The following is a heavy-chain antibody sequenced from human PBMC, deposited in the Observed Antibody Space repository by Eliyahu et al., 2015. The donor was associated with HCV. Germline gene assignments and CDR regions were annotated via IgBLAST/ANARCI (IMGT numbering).Heavy chain of an antibody. CDR1: GFSLSTSGVG. D-gene: IGHD3-3*01. J-gene: IGHJ4*02. Sequence: QITLKESGPTLVKPTQTLTLTCTFSGFSLSTSGVGVGWIRQPPGKALEWLALIYWNDDKRYSPSLKSRLTITKDTSKNQVVLTMTNMDPVDTATYYCAHSRITIFGVASHFDYWGQGTLVTVSS. V-gene: IGHV2-5*01. CDR3: AHSRITIFGVASHFDY. CDR2: IYWNDDK.